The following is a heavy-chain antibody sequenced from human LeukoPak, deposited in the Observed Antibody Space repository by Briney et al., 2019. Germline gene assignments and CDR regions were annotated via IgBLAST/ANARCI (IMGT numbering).Heavy chain of an antibody. CDR1: GFTFSSYA. CDR3: AKDWGYYGSESWGAFDI. J-gene: IGHJ3*02. Sequence: HPGGSLRLSCAASGFTFSSYAMNWVRQAPGKGLEWVSILSGSGGSTYYADSVKGRFTISRDNSKNTLYLQMNSLRAEDTAVYYCAKDWGYYGSESWGAFDIWGQGTMVTVSS. V-gene: IGHV3-23*01. D-gene: IGHD3-10*01. CDR2: LSGSGGST.